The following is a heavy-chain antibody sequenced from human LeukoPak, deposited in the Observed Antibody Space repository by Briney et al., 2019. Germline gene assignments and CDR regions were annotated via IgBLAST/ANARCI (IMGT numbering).Heavy chain of an antibody. V-gene: IGHV1-69*04. Sequence: ASVKVSCKASGGTFSSYAISWVRQAPGQGLEWMGRIIPILGIANHAQKFQGRVTITADKSTSTAYMELSSLRSEDTAVYYCARARLNDYVWGSYLPDAFDIWGQGTIVTVSS. CDR2: IIPILGIA. D-gene: IGHD3-16*01. CDR1: GGTFSSYA. CDR3: ARARLNDYVWGSYLPDAFDI. J-gene: IGHJ3*02.